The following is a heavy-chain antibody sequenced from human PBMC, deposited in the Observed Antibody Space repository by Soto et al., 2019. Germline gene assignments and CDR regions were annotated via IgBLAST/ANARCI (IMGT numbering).Heavy chain of an antibody. CDR3: AKDKYCTNGVCYFSKSDYYGMDV. V-gene: IGHV3-23*01. J-gene: IGHJ6*02. CDR2: ISGSGGST. CDR1: GFTFSSYA. Sequence: GGSLRLSCAASGFTFSSYAMSWVRQAPGKGLEWVSAISGSGGSTYYADSVKGRFTISRDNSKNTLYLQMNSLRAEDTAVYYCAKDKYCTNGVCYFSKSDYYGMDVWGQGTTVTVSS. D-gene: IGHD2-8*01.